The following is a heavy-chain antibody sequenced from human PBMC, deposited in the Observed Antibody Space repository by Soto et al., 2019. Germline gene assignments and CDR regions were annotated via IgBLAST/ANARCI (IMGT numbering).Heavy chain of an antibody. CDR2: INSDGSNT. CDR3: ARHVAVATISWGTYGMDV. D-gene: IGHD5-12*01. V-gene: IGHV3-74*01. CDR1: VFTFSSYL. J-gene: IGHJ6*02. Sequence: XLTCAASVFTFSSYLMHWVRQAPVEGLVWVSRINSDGSNTTYADSVKGRFTTSRDNAKNTLFLQMNSLRGEDTAVYYCARHVAVATISWGTYGMDVWGQGTTVIVSS.